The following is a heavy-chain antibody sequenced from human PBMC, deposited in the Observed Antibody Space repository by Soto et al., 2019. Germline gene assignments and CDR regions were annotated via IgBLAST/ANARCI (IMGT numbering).Heavy chain of an antibody. CDR2: INHSGST. CDR1: GGSFSGYY. V-gene: IGHV4-34*01. CDR3: ARCYYDSSGYYYVAYYYYGMDV. D-gene: IGHD3-22*01. Sequence: SETLSLTCAVYGGSFSGYYWSWIRQPPGKGLEWIGEINHSGSTNYNPSLKSRVTISVDTSKNQFSLKLSSVTAADTAVYYCARCYYDSSGYYYVAYYYYGMDVWGQGTTVTVSS. J-gene: IGHJ6*02.